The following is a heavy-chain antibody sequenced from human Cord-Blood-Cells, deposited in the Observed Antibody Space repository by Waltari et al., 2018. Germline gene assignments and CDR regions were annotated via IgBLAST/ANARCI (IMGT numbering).Heavy chain of an antibody. Sequence: EVQLVESGGGLVQPGGSLRLSCAASGFTFSSYWMSWVRQAPGEGGGWGANIKQDGSEKYDVDSVKGRFTISRDNAKNSLYLQMNSLRAEDTAVYYCAREGEWELDYWGQGTLVTVSS. J-gene: IGHJ4*02. CDR3: AREGEWELDY. V-gene: IGHV3-7*01. CDR1: GFTFSSYW. D-gene: IGHD1-26*01. CDR2: IKQDGSEK.